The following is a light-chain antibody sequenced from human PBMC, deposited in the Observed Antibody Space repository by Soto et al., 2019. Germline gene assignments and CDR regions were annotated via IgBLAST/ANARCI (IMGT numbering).Light chain of an antibody. CDR1: QSVTSYY. CDR2: GAS. CDR3: QLYDSSSYT. V-gene: IGKV3-20*01. J-gene: IGKJ2*01. Sequence: EVVLTQSPGTLSLSPGERATLSCRASQSVTSYYLAWYQQKPGQAPRLFIYGASRRATDIPDRFSGSGSGTEFTLTISRLEPEDYAVYYCQLYDSSSYTFGQGTKLEIK.